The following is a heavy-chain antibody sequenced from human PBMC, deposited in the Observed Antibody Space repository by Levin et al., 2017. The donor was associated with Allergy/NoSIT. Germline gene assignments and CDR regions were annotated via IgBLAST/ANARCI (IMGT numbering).Heavy chain of an antibody. Sequence: AGGSLRLSCAASGFTFSSYAMSWVRQAPGKGLEWVSAISGSGGSTYYADSVKGRFTISRDNSKNTLYLQMNSLRAEDTAVYYCASVFQGSGVIDSWGQGTLVTVSS. CDR2: ISGSGGST. V-gene: IGHV3-23*01. D-gene: IGHD1-26*01. CDR1: GFTFSSYA. J-gene: IGHJ4*02. CDR3: ASVFQGSGVIDS.